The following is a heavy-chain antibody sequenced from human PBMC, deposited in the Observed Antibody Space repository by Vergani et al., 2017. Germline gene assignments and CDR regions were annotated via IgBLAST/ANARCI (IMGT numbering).Heavy chain of an antibody. CDR1: GYIFTSYA. CDR3: AXSIGSGSYAYYYYGMDV. V-gene: IGHV1-3*01. CDR2: INAGNGNT. D-gene: IGHD3-10*01. J-gene: IGHJ6*02. Sequence: QVQLVQSGAEVKKPGASVKVPCKASGYIFTSYAMHWVRQAPGQRLEWMGWINAGNGNTKYSQKFQGRVTITRDTSASTAYMELSSLRSDDTAVYYCAXSIGSGSYAYYYYGMDVWGQGTTVTVSS.